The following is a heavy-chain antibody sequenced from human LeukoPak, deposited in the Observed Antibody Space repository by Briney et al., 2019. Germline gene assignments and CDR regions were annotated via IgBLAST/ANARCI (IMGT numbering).Heavy chain of an antibody. CDR2: IYHSGST. V-gene: IGHV4-30-2*01. CDR3: ARSSSWYVGYQH. Sequence: KSSQTLSLTCAVSGGSISSGGYSWSWIRQPPGKGLEWIGYIYHSGSTYYNPSLKSRVTISVDRSKNQFSLKLSSVTAADTAVYHCARSSSWYVGYQHWGQGTLVTVSS. J-gene: IGHJ1*01. CDR1: GGSISSGGYS. D-gene: IGHD6-13*01.